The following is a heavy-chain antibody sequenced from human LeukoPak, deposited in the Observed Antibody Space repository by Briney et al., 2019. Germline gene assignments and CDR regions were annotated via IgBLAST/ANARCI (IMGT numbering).Heavy chain of an antibody. CDR3: TAGTGHSDHDC. D-gene: IGHD5-12*01. CDR1: KFTLNNAW. CDR2: VKSDTDGGTT. Sequence: GGSLRLSCAASKFTLNNAWMSWVRQAPGKGLEWVGRVKSDTDGGTTDYAAPVKGRFTISRDDSKNMVYLQMNSLRTDDTAVYYCTAGTGHSDHDCWGQGTLVTVSS. V-gene: IGHV3-15*01. J-gene: IGHJ4*02.